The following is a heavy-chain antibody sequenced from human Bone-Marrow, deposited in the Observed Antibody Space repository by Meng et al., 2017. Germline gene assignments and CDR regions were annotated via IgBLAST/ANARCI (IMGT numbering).Heavy chain of an antibody. J-gene: IGHJ4*02. Sequence: GESLKISCAASGFTVSSNEMSWVRQAPGKGLEWVSSISGGSTYYADSRKGRFTISRDNSKNTLHLQMNSLRAEDTAVYYCARGRFGELLSKVFDYWGQGTLVTVST. CDR1: GFTVSSNE. V-gene: IGHV3-38-3*01. D-gene: IGHD3-10*01. CDR2: ISGGST. CDR3: ARGRFGELLSKVFDY.